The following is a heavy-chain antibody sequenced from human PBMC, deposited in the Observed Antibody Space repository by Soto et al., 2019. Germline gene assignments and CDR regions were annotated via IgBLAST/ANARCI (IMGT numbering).Heavy chain of an antibody. Sequence: SETLSLTCTVSGGSISSYYWGWIRQPPGKGLEWIGYIYYTGRINYNPSLKSRVTISVDTSKNQFSLKLSSVTAADTAVYYCARATMVRGVITPPFDYWGQGTLVTVS. D-gene: IGHD3-10*01. CDR3: ARATMVRGVITPPFDY. CDR2: IYYTGRI. CDR1: GGSISSYY. V-gene: IGHV4-59*01. J-gene: IGHJ4*02.